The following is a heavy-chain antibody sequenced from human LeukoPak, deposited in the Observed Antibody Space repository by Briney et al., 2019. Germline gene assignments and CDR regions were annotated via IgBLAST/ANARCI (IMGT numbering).Heavy chain of an antibody. D-gene: IGHD3-3*01. CDR1: GYTFTGYY. Sequence: ASVKVSXKASGYTFTGYYMHWVRQAPGQGLEWMGRTNPNSGGTNYAQKFQGRVTMTRDTSISTAYMELSRLRSDDTAVYYCARVTVFGVVIIDYWGQGTLVTVSS. CDR2: TNPNSGGT. V-gene: IGHV1-2*06. J-gene: IGHJ4*02. CDR3: ARVTVFGVVIIDY.